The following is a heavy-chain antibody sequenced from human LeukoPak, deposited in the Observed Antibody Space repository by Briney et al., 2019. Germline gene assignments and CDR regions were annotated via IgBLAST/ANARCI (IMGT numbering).Heavy chain of an antibody. V-gene: IGHV1-2*02. D-gene: IGHD3-22*01. CDR3: ARDRYYDSSGYLFDY. Sequence: ASVKVSCKASGYTFTGYYMHWVRQAPGQGLEWMGWINPNSGGTNYAQKFQGRVTMTRDTSISTAYMELSRLRSDDTAVYYCARDRYYDSSGYLFDYWGRGTLVTVSS. CDR1: GYTFTGYY. J-gene: IGHJ4*02. CDR2: INPNSGGT.